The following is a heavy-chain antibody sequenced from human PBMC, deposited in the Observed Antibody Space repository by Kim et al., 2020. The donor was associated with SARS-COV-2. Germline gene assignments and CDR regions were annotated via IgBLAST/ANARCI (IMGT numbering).Heavy chain of an antibody. CDR3: ARSHGYKQSIDY. D-gene: IGHD5-12*01. CDR2: IYSGGST. CDR1: GFTVSSNY. J-gene: IGHJ4*02. V-gene: IGHV3-66*01. Sequence: GGSLRLSCAASGFTVSSNYMSWVRQAPGKGLEWVSVIYSGGSTYYADSVKGRFTISRDNSKNTLYLQMNSLRAEDTAVYYCARSHGYKQSIDYWGQGTLVTVSS.